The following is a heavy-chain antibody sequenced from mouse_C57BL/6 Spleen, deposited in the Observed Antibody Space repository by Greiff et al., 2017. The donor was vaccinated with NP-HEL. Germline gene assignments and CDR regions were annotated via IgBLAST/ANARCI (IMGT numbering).Heavy chain of an antibody. Sequence: QVQLKESGAELVKPGASVKISCKASGYAFSSYWMNWVKQRPGKGLEWIGQIYPGDGDTNYNGKFKGKATLTADKSSSTAYMQLSSLTSEDSAVYFCARGGYYGSSSYWYFDVWGTGTTVTVSS. V-gene: IGHV1-80*01. CDR1: GYAFSSYW. J-gene: IGHJ1*03. D-gene: IGHD1-1*01. CDR3: ARGGYYGSSSYWYFDV. CDR2: IYPGDGDT.